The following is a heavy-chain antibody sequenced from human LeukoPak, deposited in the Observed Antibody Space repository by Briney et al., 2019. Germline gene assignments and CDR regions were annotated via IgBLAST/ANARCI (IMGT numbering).Heavy chain of an antibody. D-gene: IGHD6-13*01. CDR2: INQDGSQE. J-gene: IGHJ4*02. CDR3: ARGLATAAAY. Sequence: PGGSLRLSCADSGFSFNKYWMSWVRQGPGKGLEWLANINQDGSQEYHVDSVKGRFTISRDNAKNSVYLQMNSLRAEDTAVYYCARGLATAAAYWGQGTLVTVSS. CDR1: GFSFNKYW. V-gene: IGHV3-7*01.